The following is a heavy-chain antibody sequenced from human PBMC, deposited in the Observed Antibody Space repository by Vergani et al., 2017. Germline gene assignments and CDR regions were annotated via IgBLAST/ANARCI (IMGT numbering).Heavy chain of an antibody. CDR3: ARGRPYGGWFDP. D-gene: IGHD4-17*01. V-gene: IGHV1-2*02. Sequence: QVQLVQSGAEVKKPGSSVKVSCKASGGTFSSYTISWVRHAPGQRLEWMGWINPNSGGTEYAQKFQSRVTMTWDTSTTTAYVDLSSLRSDDTAVYYCARGRPYGGWFDPWGQGTLVTVSS. J-gene: IGHJ5*02. CDR1: GGTFSSYT. CDR2: INPNSGGT.